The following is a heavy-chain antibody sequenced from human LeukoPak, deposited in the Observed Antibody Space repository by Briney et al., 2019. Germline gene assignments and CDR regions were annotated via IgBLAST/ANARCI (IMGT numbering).Heavy chain of an antibody. Sequence: SETLSLTCAVYGGSFSGYYWGWIRQPPGKGLEWIGEINHSGSTNYNPSLKSRVTISVDTSKNQFSLKLSSVTAADTAVYYCARALSSTRTLDVWGKGTTVTVSS. J-gene: IGHJ6*04. CDR2: INHSGST. D-gene: IGHD2-2*01. CDR1: GGSFSGYY. V-gene: IGHV4-34*01. CDR3: ARALSSTRTLDV.